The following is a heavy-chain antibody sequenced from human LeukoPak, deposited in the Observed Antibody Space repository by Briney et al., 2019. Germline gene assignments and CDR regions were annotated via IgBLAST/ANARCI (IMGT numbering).Heavy chain of an antibody. V-gene: IGHV3-7*04. CDR3: ARVGYIDEGIDY. CDR2: IKQDGSKK. CDR1: GFPFSSYW. D-gene: IGHD5-24*01. J-gene: IGHJ4*02. Sequence: GGSLRLSCVAPGFPFSSYWMTWVRQAPGKGLEWVANIKQDGSKKSYVDSVKGRFTISRDNAKNSLYLQMNSLRAEDTAIYYCARVGYIDEGIDYWGQGTLVTVSS.